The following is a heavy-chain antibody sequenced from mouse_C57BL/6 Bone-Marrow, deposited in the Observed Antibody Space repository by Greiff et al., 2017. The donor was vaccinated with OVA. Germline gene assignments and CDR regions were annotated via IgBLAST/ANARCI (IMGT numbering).Heavy chain of an antibody. D-gene: IGHD2-4*01. CDR1: GFTFSSYA. V-gene: IGHV5-9-1*02. CDR2: ISSGGDYI. CDR3: TRDLDYDGFDY. J-gene: IGHJ2*01. Sequence: EVMLVESGEGLVKPGGSLKLSCAASGFTFSSYAMSWVRQTPEKRLEWVAYISSGGDYIYYADTVKGRFTISRDNARNTLYLQMSSLKSEDTAMYYCTRDLDYDGFDYWGQGTTLTVSS.